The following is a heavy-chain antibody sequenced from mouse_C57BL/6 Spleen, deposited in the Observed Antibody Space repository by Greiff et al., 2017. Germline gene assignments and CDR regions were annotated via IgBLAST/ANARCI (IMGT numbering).Heavy chain of an antibody. CDR1: GYTFTSYG. J-gene: IGHJ4*01. V-gene: IGHV1-81*01. D-gene: IGHD1-1*01. CDR3: ARRGTTIEAMDY. CDR2: IYPRSGNT. Sequence: QVHVKQSGAELARPGASVTLSCKASGYTFTSYGISWVKQRTGQGLEWIGEIYPRSGNTYYHEKFKGKATLTADKTPSTTYIELRSLPSEDSAVYFCARRGTTIEAMDYGGQGTSVTVSS.